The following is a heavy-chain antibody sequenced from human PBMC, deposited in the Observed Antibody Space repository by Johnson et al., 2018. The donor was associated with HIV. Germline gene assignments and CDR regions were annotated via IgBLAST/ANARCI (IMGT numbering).Heavy chain of an antibody. CDR2: INWKGGRT. D-gene: IGHD2-2*01. CDR1: GFTFNDYA. J-gene: IGHJ3*01. CDR3: VRGGLGYQNIHDAFDH. Sequence: VQVVESGGALVQPGGSLRLSCAASGFTFNDYAMTWLRQAPGKGLEWVAGINWKGGRTGDADSVKGRFTISRDNAKNSLYLQMNSLRAEDTALYYCVRGGLGYQNIHDAFDHWGQGTMVTVSA. V-gene: IGHV3-20*04.